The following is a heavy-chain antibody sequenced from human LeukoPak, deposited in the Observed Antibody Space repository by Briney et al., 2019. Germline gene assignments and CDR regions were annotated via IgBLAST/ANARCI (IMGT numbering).Heavy chain of an antibody. CDR2: ISGSGGST. Sequence: PGGSLRLSCAASGFTFSSYAMSWVRQAPGKGLEWVSAISGSGGSTYYADSVKGRFTISRDNSKNTLYLQMNSLRAEDTAVYYCAKSGMGGVPTPYYGMDVWGQGTTVTVSS. D-gene: IGHD3-10*01. J-gene: IGHJ6*02. CDR1: GFTFSSYA. CDR3: AKSGMGGVPTPYYGMDV. V-gene: IGHV3-23*01.